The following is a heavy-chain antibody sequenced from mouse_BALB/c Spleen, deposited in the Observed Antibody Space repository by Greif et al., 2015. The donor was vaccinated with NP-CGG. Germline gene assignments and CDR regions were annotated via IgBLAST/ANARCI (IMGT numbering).Heavy chain of an antibody. J-gene: IGHJ2*01. Sequence: QVQLQQSGAELAKPGASVKMSCKASGYTFTSYWMHWVKRRPGQGLEWIGYINPSTGYTEYNQKFKDKATLTADKSSSTAYMQLSSLTSEDSAVYYCARYGNYYFDYWGQGTTLTVSS. CDR3: ARYGNYYFDY. CDR2: INPSTGYT. D-gene: IGHD2-1*01. V-gene: IGHV1-7*01. CDR1: GYTFTSYW.